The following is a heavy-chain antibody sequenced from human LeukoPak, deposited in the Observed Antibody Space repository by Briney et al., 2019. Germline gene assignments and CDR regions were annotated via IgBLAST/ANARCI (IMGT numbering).Heavy chain of an antibody. CDR3: ASTCSSTSCYGFHYGMDV. J-gene: IGHJ6*04. CDR1: GFTFSSYW. Sequence: PGGSLRLSCAASGFTFSSYWMSWVRQAPGKGLEWVANIKQDGSEKYYVDSVKGRFTISRDNAKNSLYLQMNSLRAKDTAVYYCASTCSSTSCYGFHYGMDVWGKGTTVTVSS. V-gene: IGHV3-7*03. D-gene: IGHD2-2*01. CDR2: IKQDGSEK.